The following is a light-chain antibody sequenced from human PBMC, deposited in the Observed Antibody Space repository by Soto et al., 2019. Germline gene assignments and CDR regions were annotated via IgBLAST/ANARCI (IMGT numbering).Light chain of an antibody. CDR3: QQRFHWPPIT. Sequence: EIVLTQSPATLSLSPGERATLSCRASQSIDIYLAWYQQKPGQAPRLLISDASNRATGIPARFSGSGSGTDFTLTITSLEPEDFAVYYFQQRFHWPPITFGQGTRLDIK. V-gene: IGKV3-11*01. CDR1: QSIDIY. J-gene: IGKJ5*01. CDR2: DAS.